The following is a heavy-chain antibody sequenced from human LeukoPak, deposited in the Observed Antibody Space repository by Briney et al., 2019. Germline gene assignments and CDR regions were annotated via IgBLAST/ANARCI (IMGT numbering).Heavy chain of an antibody. D-gene: IGHD4-17*01. J-gene: IGHJ5*02. CDR2: ISGSGDYS. CDR1: GFTFSNYV. Sequence: PGGSLRPSCAASGFTFSNYVMNWVRQAPGKGLEWVSAISGSGDYSNSADSVKGRFTISRDNSENTLYLQMNSLRAEDTGVYYCAKDFSAGGNYGYGRFDPWGQGTLVTVSS. CDR3: AKDFSAGGNYGYGRFDP. V-gene: IGHV3-23*01.